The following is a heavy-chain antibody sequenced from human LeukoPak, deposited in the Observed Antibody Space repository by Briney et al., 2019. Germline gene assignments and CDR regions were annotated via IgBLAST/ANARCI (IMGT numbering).Heavy chain of an antibody. CDR1: GFTSSSYA. CDR2: ISYEGSNK. Sequence: GGSLRLSCAASGFTSSSYAMHWVRQAPGKGLEWVAVISYEGSNKYYADSVKGRFTISRDNSKNTLYLQMNSLRAEDTAVYYCARGGTMVRGVRGPFDPWGQGTLVTVSS. V-gene: IGHV3-30*04. CDR3: ARGGTMVRGVRGPFDP. D-gene: IGHD3-10*01. J-gene: IGHJ5*02.